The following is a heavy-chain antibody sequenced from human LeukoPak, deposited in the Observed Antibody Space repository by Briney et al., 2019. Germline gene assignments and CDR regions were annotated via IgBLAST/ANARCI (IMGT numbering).Heavy chain of an antibody. J-gene: IGHJ4*02. CDR3: ARVSAYYGSGSHYKAFDY. Sequence: SVKVSCKASGGTFSSYAIGWVRQAPGQGLEWMGGIIPIFTTADYAQKFQGRVTITADESTSTAYMELSSLRSEDTAVYYCARVSAYYGSGSHYKAFDYWGQGTLVTVSS. V-gene: IGHV1-69*13. CDR2: IIPIFTTA. D-gene: IGHD3-10*01. CDR1: GGTFSSYA.